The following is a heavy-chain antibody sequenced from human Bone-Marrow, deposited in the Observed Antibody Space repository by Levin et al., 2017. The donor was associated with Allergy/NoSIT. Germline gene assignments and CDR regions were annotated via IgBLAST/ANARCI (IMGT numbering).Heavy chain of an antibody. D-gene: IGHD3-10*01. CDR2: INTDGSNT. J-gene: IGHJ1*01. Sequence: GGSLRLSCAASGFTFTTHWMHWVRQAPGKGLVWVSRINTDGSNTVYADSVKGRFTISRDNAKNTLYLQMNSLRAEDTAVYYCTRAGPGSGTYPTIYFQHWGQGTLVTVSS. CDR3: TRAGPGSGTYPTIYFQH. CDR1: GFTFTTHW. V-gene: IGHV3-74*01.